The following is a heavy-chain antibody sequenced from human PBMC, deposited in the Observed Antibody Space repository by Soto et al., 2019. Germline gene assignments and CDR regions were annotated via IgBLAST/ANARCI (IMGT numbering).Heavy chain of an antibody. J-gene: IGHJ6*02. V-gene: IGHV3-21*01. D-gene: IGHD2-2*02. CDR1: GFTFSTYS. CDR2: ISSRSDI. Sequence: GGSLRLSCVGSGFTFSTYSINWVHQAPGKGLEWVSSISSRSDIYYADSVKGRFTISRDNAKNSVSLQMNSLRAEDTAVYYCAREYTAWPLAYGLDVWGQGTTVTVSS. CDR3: AREYTAWPLAYGLDV.